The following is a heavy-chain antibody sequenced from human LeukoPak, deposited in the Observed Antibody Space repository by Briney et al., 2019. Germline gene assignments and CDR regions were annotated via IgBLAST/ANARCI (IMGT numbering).Heavy chain of an antibody. CDR1: GFTFSSYA. CDR3: AKLIIPVAGRYFDY. J-gene: IGHJ4*01. D-gene: IGHD6-19*01. CDR2: ISGSLSDT. Sequence: PGGSLRLSCAASGFTFSSYAMSWVRQAPGKGLEWVSVISGSLSDTYYADSVRGRFTISRDNSKNTLYLQMNSLRAEDTAVYYCAKLIIPVAGRYFDYWXXXXXVTVSS. V-gene: IGHV3-23*01.